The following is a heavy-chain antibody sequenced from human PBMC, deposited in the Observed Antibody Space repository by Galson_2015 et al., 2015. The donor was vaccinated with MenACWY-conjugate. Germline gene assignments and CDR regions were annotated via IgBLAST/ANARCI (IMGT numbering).Heavy chain of an antibody. CDR1: GFTFSTYW. Sequence: SLRLSCAASGFTFSTYWLHWVRHAPGKGLVWVSRINSDGRRTSYADSVKGRFTISRDNATDTLSLQMNSLRAEDTAVYYCARLGGNYRTTSHFDYWGQGTLVTVSS. CDR3: ARLGGNYRTTSHFDY. CDR2: INSDGRRT. V-gene: IGHV3-74*01. J-gene: IGHJ4*02. D-gene: IGHD1-26*01.